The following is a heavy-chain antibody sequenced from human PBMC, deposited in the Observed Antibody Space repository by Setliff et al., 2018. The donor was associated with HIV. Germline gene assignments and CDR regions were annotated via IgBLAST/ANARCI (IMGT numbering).Heavy chain of an antibody. J-gene: IGHJ4*01. CDR2: IHQSGTA. Sequence: KSSETLSLTCAVSGVSVNNDDDYWGWIRQPPGKGLEWIAIIHQSGTAHKRPSLKSRVTISIETSENLFSLKLSGVTAADTAIYYCARQVGEGKWYLDSWGHGTLVTV. CDR3: ARQVGEGKWYLDS. V-gene: IGHV4-39*01. D-gene: IGHD1-26*01. CDR1: GVSVNNDDDY.